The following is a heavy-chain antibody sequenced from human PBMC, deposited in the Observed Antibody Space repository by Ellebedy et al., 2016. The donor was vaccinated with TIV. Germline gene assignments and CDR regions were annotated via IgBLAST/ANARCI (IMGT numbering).Heavy chain of an antibody. CDR2: IKSKAHGGTI. CDR3: ARGRATVVTDFDY. Sequence: GGSLRLXXESSEFTFSNAWMHWVRQAPGKGLEWVAIIKSKAHGGTIDYAAPVKGRFIMSRDDSKNTLYLQMNSLRDEDTAVYYCARGRATVVTDFDYWGQGTLVTVSS. CDR1: EFTFSNAW. D-gene: IGHD4-23*01. J-gene: IGHJ4*02. V-gene: IGHV3-15*01.